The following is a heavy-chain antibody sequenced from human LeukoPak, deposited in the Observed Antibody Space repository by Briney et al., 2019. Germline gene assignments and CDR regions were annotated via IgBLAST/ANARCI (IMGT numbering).Heavy chain of an antibody. CDR3: TKGDGGWYPIDY. V-gene: IGHV3-23*01. CDR2: INENARNT. J-gene: IGHJ4*02. D-gene: IGHD6-19*01. Sequence: GGSLRLSCVASGFTFKEYGMSWVRQAPGKGLEWVSAINENARNTHYADSVQGRFTISRDNSKNTLLLQMNSLRVDDTALYYCTKGDGGWYPIDYWGQGTLVIVSS. CDR1: GFTFKEYG.